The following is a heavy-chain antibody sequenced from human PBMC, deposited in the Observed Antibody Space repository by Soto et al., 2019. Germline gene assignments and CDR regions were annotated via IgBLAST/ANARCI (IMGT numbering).Heavy chain of an antibody. J-gene: IGHJ1*01. CDR2: IIPIFGTA. Sequence: SVKVSCKASGGTFSSYAISWVRQAPGQGLEWMGGIIPIFGTANYAQRFQGRVTITADESTSTAYMELSSLRSEDTAVYYCVEAAAGIRYFPHWGQGTLVTVSS. CDR3: VEAAAGIRYFPH. V-gene: IGHV1-69*13. CDR1: GGTFSSYA. D-gene: IGHD6-13*01.